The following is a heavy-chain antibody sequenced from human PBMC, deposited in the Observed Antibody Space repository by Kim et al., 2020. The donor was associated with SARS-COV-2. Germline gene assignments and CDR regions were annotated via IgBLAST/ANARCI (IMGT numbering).Heavy chain of an antibody. CDR1: GGSISSGSYY. CDR3: ARANLMDSGYPPYFDY. J-gene: IGHJ4*02. D-gene: IGHD3-22*01. Sequence: SETLSLTCTVSGGSISSGSYYWSWIRQPAGKGLEWIGRIYTSGSTNYNPSLKSRVTISVDTSKNQFSLKLSSVTAADTAVYYCARANLMDSGYPPYFDYWGQGTLVTVSS. V-gene: IGHV4-61*02. CDR2: IYTSGST.